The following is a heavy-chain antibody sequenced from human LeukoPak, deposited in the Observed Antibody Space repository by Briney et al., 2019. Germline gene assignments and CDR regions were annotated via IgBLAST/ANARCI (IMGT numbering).Heavy chain of an antibody. J-gene: IGHJ4*02. CDR3: ARDKGSSSPGGFDY. D-gene: IGHD6-6*01. CDR1: GFIFSSYG. CDR2: IRYDGSNK. V-gene: IGHV3-30*02. Sequence: GGSLRLSCAASGFIFSSYGMHWVRQAPGKGLEWVAFIRYDGSNKYYADSLKGRFTISRDNSKNTLYLQMNSLRAEDTAVYYCARDKGSSSPGGFDYWGQGTLVTVSS.